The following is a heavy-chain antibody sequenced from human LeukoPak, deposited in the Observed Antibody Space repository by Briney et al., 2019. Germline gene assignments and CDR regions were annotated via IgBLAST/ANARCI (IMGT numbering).Heavy chain of an antibody. Sequence: GGSLRLSCAASGFTFSSYSMNWVRQAPGKGLEWVSSISSSSSYIYYADSVKGRFTISRDNAKNSLYLQMNSLGAEDTAVYYCARAGPRLRYFDWLPWTLGYWGQGTLVTVSS. CDR1: GFTFSSYS. CDR2: ISSSSSYI. J-gene: IGHJ4*02. CDR3: ARAGPRLRYFDWLPWTLGY. D-gene: IGHD3-9*01. V-gene: IGHV3-21*01.